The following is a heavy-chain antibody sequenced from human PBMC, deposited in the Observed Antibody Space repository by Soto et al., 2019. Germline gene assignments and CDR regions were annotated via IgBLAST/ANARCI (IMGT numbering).Heavy chain of an antibody. CDR3: AKDHGFDEFQLLYYSYYGLDV. J-gene: IGHJ6*02. D-gene: IGHD2-2*02. V-gene: IGHV3-30*18. CDR2: ISYDSTNK. CDR1: GFTFSDDG. Sequence: GGTLRLSCAASGFTFSDDGMQWLRQAPVKVLKWVAVISYDSTNKYYGDSVKGRFTISRDNSKNTLYLQMNSLRAEDRAVYYCAKDHGFDEFQLLYYSYYGLDVWGQGTTVTVSS.